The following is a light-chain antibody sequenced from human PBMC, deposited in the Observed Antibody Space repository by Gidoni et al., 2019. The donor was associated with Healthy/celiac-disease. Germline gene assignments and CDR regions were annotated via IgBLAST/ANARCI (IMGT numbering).Light chain of an antibody. J-gene: IGKJ1*01. CDR3: QQSYSTPT. CDR1: QSISSY. Sequence: DIQMTQSPSSLSASVGDRVTITCRASQSISSYLNWYQQKPGNALKLLISAASSLQSGVPSRFSGSGSGTDFTLTISSLQPEDFATYYCQQSYSTPTFGQGTKVEIK. V-gene: IGKV1-39*01. CDR2: AAS.